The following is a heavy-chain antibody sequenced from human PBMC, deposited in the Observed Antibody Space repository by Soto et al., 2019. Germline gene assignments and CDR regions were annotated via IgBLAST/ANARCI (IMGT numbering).Heavy chain of an antibody. J-gene: IGHJ3*02. CDR2: IWKDGNNK. Sequence: QVQLVESGGGVVQPGQSLRLSCAASGFTVSNYGMHWVRQAPGKGLEWVAVIWKDGNNKYYRDSVKGRFTISRDNSNNRLGLRMSSLSGEDTAVYSCARGEAWTDEAFDIWGQGTMVTVSS. V-gene: IGHV3-33*01. CDR1: GFTVSNYG. CDR3: ARGEAWTDEAFDI. D-gene: IGHD5-12*01.